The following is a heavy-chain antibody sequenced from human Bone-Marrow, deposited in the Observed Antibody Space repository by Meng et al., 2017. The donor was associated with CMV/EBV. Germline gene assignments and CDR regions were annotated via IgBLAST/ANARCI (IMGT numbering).Heavy chain of an antibody. V-gene: IGHV1-8*03. J-gene: IGHJ4*02. Sequence: ASVKVSCKASGYTFTSYDINWVRQATGQGLEWMGWMNPNSGNTGYAQKFQGRVTITRNTSISTAYMELSSLRSEDTAVYYCARAKYDFWSGHFDYWGQGPLVTVPS. CDR1: GYTFTSYD. CDR2: MNPNSGNT. D-gene: IGHD3-3*01. CDR3: ARAKYDFWSGHFDY.